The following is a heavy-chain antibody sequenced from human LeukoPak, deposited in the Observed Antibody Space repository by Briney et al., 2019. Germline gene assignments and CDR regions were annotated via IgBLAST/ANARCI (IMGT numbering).Heavy chain of an antibody. CDR1: GGSISSSSYY. D-gene: IGHD6-19*01. J-gene: IGHJ1*01. V-gene: IGHV4-39*01. CDR2: IYYSGST. CDR3: AGSSGWYVYFQH. Sequence: SETLSLTCTVSGGSISSSSYYWGWIRQPPGKGPEWIGSIYYSGSTYYNPSLKSRVTISVDTSKNQFSLKLSSVTAADTAVYSCAGSSGWYVYFQHWGQGTLVTVSS.